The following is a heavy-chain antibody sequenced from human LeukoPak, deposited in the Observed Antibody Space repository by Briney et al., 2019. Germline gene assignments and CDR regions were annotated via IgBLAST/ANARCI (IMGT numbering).Heavy chain of an antibody. CDR2: ISTYHGDT. CDR3: ARAGNWNDNVYSYYYYMDV. J-gene: IGHJ6*03. Sequence: ASVKVSCKTSGYRFTNYGISWVRQAPGQGLEWMGWISTYHGDTNYAQKLQDRVTMTTDTSTSTAYMELRSLRSDDTAVYYCARAGNWNDNVYSYYYYMDVWGKGTTVTVSS. V-gene: IGHV1-18*01. D-gene: IGHD1-1*01. CDR1: GYRFTNYG.